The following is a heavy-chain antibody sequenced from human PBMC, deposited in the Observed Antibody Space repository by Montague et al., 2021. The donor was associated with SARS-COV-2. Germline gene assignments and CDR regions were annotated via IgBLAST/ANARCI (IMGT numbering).Heavy chain of an antibody. J-gene: IGHJ3*02. D-gene: IGHD3-3*01. V-gene: IGHV4-39*01. CDR2: IYYSGST. CDR3: VRHSGRATIFGVVIIPDAFDI. CDR1: GSSISSSSYY. Sequence: SETLSLTCTVSGSSISSSSYYWGWIRPPPGKGLEWIGSIYYSGSTYYNPSLQSRVTISVDTSKNQFSLKLSSVTAADTAVYYCVRHSGRATIFGVVIIPDAFDIWGQGTMVTVSS.